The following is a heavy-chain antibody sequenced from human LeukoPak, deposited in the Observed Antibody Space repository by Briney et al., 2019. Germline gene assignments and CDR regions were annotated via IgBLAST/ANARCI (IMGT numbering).Heavy chain of an antibody. D-gene: IGHD5-18*01. CDR2: INHSGST. V-gene: IGHV4-34*01. Sequence: SETLSLTCAVYGGSFSGYYWSWIRQPPGKGLEWIGEINHSGSTNYNPSLKSRVTISVDTSKNQFSLKLSSVTAADTAVYYCAAQGRGYAFDYWGQGTLVTVSS. CDR3: AAQGRGYAFDY. CDR1: GGSFSGYY. J-gene: IGHJ4*02.